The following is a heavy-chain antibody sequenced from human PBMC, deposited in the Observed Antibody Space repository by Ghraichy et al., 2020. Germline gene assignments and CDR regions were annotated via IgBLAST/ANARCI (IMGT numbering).Heavy chain of an antibody. V-gene: IGHV4-34*01. CDR1: GGSFSGYY. J-gene: IGHJ6*02. CDR2: INHSGST. Sequence: SQTLSLTCAVYGGSFSGYYWSWIRQPPGKGLEWIGEINHSGSTNYNPSLKSRVTISVDTSKNQFSLKLSSVTAADTAVYYCARISGSPLPYYYGMDVWGQGTTVTVS. CDR3: ARISGSPLPYYYGMDV. D-gene: IGHD1-26*01.